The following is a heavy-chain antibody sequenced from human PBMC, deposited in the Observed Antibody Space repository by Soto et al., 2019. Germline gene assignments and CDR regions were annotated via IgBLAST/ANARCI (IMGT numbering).Heavy chain of an antibody. J-gene: IGHJ6*04. CDR3: AHYTTDTYFDV. CDR1: GFSLYTGGVG. V-gene: IGHV2-5*02. D-gene: IGHD1-1*01. CDR2: LYWDDTR. Sequence: QITLKEASPTLVNPTQTLTLTCSFSGFSLYTGGVGVGWIRQPPGKALEWLALLYWDDTRRYNPSLKNTLTIAKDTSENHVVLTVTDMGPVDTGTYFCAHYTTDTYFDVWGKGATVTVSS.